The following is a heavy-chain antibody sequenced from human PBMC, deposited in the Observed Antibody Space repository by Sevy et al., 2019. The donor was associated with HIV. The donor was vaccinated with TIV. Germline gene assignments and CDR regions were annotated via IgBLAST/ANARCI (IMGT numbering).Heavy chain of an antibody. CDR3: AGTQEGYGSGSYYNVWEDYYGMDV. CDR1: GFTFSSYA. CDR2: ISYDGSNK. D-gene: IGHD3-10*01. Sequence: GSLRLSCAASGFTFSSYAMHWVRQAPGKGLEWVAVISYDGSNKYYADSVKGRFTISRDNSKNTLYLQMNSLRVEDTAVYYCAGTQEGYGSGSYYNVWEDYYGMDVWGQGTTVTVSS. V-gene: IGHV3-30-3*01. J-gene: IGHJ6*02.